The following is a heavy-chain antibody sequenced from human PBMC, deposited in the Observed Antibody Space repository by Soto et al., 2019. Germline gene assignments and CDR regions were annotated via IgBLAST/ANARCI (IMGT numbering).Heavy chain of an antibody. CDR2: IGTAGDT. Sequence: GGSLRLSCAASGFTFSSYDMHWVRQATGKGLEWVSAIGTAGDTYYPGSVKGRFTISRENAKNSLYLQMNSLRAGDTAVYYCARVYTGSGTYHFDYWGQGTLVTVSS. J-gene: IGHJ4*02. CDR1: GFTFSSYD. V-gene: IGHV3-13*04. D-gene: IGHD2-2*02. CDR3: ARVYTGSGTYHFDY.